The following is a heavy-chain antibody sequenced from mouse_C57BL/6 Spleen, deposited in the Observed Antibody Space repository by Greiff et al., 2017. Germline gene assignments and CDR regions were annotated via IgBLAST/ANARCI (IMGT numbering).Heavy chain of an antibody. Sequence: DVMLVESGGGLVKPGGSLKLSCAASGFTFSDYGMHWVRQAPEKGLEWVAYISSGSSTIYYADTVKGRFTISRDNAKNTLFLQMTSLRSEDTAMYYCARFELGRGYYFDYWGQGTTLTVSS. CDR3: ARFELGRGYYFDY. J-gene: IGHJ2*01. D-gene: IGHD4-1*01. CDR2: ISSGSSTI. CDR1: GFTFSDYG. V-gene: IGHV5-17*01.